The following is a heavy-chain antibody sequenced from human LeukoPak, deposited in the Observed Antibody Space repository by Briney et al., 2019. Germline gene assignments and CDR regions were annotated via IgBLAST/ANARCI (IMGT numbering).Heavy chain of an antibody. CDR3: AREEYQLLRSGDYYYYLDV. CDR1: GGSISSGGYY. V-gene: IGHV4-61*02. J-gene: IGHJ6*03. D-gene: IGHD2-2*01. CDR2: IYTSGST. Sequence: PPETLSLTCTVSGGSISSGGYYWGWIRQPAGNGLEWIGRIYTSGSTNYNPSFKSRVTISVDTSKNQFTLKLSSVTAADTAVYCCAREEYQLLRSGDYYYYLDVWGKGTTVTVSS.